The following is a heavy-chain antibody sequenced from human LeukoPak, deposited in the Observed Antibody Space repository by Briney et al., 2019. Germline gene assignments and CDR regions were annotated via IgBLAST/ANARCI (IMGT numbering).Heavy chain of an antibody. CDR2: INHSGST. CDR3: ASKYYYDSSGYDY. CDR1: GGSFSGYY. Sequence: KPSETLSLTCAVYGGSFSGYYWSWIRQPPGKGLEWIGEINHSGSTNYNPSLKSRVTISVDTSKNQFSLKLSSVTAADTAVYYCASKYYYDSSGYDYWDQGTLVTVSS. D-gene: IGHD3-22*01. V-gene: IGHV4-34*01. J-gene: IGHJ4*02.